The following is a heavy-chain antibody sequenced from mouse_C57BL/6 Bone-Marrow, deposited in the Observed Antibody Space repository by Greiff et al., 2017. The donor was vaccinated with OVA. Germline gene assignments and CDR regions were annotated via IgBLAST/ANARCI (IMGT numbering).Heavy chain of an antibody. CDR3: ARKGYYYLWCFDV. V-gene: IGHV1-69*01. D-gene: IGHD1-1*01. CDR1: GYTFTSYW. CDR2: IDPSDSYT. J-gene: IGHJ1*03. Sequence: QVQLQQPGAELVMPGASVKLSCKASGYTFTSYWMHWVKQRPGQGLEWIGEIDPSDSYTNYNQKFKGKSTLTVDKSSSTAYMQLSSLTSEDSAVYYCARKGYYYLWCFDVGGTGTTVTVSA.